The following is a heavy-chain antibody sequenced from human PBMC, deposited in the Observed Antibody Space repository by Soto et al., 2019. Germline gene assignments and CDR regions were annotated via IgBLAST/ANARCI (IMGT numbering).Heavy chain of an antibody. CDR3: ASTYGSGDDFDY. Sequence: PSETLSLTCTVSGGSISSGGYYWSWIRQHPGKVLEWIGYIYYSGSTYYNPSLKSRVTISVDTSKNQFSLKLSSVTAADTAVYYCASTYGSGDDFDYWGQGTLVTVSS. CDR1: GGSISSGGYY. J-gene: IGHJ4*02. CDR2: IYYSGST. V-gene: IGHV4-31*03. D-gene: IGHD3-10*01.